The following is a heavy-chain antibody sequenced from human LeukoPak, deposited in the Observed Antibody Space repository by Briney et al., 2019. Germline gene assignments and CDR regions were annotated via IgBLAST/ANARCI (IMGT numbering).Heavy chain of an antibody. J-gene: IGHJ5*02. CDR1: GYTFTSYG. D-gene: IGHD3-10*01. CDR3: ARDPARDRTYGSETWFDP. CDR2: ISAYNGNT. V-gene: IGHV1-18*01. Sequence: GASVKVSCKASGYTFTSYGINWVRQAPGQGLEWMGWISAYNGNTNYAQKLQGRVTMTTDTSTSTAYMELRSLRSDDTAVYYCARDPARDRTYGSETWFDPWGQGTLVTVSS.